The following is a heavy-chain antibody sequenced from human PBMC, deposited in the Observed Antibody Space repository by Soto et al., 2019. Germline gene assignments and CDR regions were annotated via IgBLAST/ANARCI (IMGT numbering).Heavy chain of an antibody. CDR2: IDPSDSYT. V-gene: IGHV5-10-1*01. D-gene: IGHD3-3*01. CDR3: AIGNYDFWSGYPLNYYGMDV. Sequence: PGESLKISCKGSGYSFTSYWISWVRQMPGKGLEWMGRIDPSDSYTNYSPSFQGHVTISADKSISTAYLQWSSLKASDTAMYYWAIGNYDFWSGYPLNYYGMDVWGQGTTVTVSS. J-gene: IGHJ6*02. CDR1: GYSFTSYW.